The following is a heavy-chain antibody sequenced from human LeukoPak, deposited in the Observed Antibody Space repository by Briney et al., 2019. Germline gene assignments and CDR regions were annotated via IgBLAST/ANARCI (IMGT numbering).Heavy chain of an antibody. CDR3: ARFPAGGVVIRKYYFDY. CDR2: INPNSGGT. Sequence: ASVKVSCKASGYTFTGYYLHWVRQAPGQGLEWMGWINPNSGGTNYAQKFQGRVTMTRDTSISTAYMELSRLRYDDTAVFYCARFPAGGVVIRKYYFDYWGQGTLVTVSS. D-gene: IGHD3-3*01. CDR1: GYTFTGYY. J-gene: IGHJ4*02. V-gene: IGHV1-2*02.